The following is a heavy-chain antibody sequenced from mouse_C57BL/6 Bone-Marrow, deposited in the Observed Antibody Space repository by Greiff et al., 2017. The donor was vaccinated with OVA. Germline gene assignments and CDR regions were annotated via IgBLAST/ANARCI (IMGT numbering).Heavy chain of an antibody. CDR1: GFTFSSYA. D-gene: IGHD1-1*01. Sequence: RVESGGGLVKPGGSLKLSCAASGFTFSSYAMSWVRQTLEKRLEWVATISDGGSYTYYPDNVKGRFTISRDNAKNNLYLQMSHLKSEDTAMYYCASYDAYAMDYWGQGTSVTVSS. J-gene: IGHJ4*01. CDR3: ASYDAYAMDY. V-gene: IGHV5-4*01. CDR2: ISDGGSYT.